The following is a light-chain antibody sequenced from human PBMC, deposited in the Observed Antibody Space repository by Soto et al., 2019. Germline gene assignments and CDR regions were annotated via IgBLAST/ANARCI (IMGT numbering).Light chain of an antibody. V-gene: IGKV1-39*01. J-gene: IGKJ4*01. CDR2: AAS. CDR3: QQSYSSWAT. Sequence: IQMTQSPSSLSASVGDRVTITCRARQSISNYLNWYQLKPGKVPKLLIYAASTLKTGVPSRFSGSGSGTDFTLTISSLQPDDSASYYCQQSYSSWATFGGGTKVDNK. CDR1: QSISNY.